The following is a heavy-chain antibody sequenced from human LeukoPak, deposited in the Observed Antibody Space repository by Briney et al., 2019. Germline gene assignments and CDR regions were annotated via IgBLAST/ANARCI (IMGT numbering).Heavy chain of an antibody. Sequence: SQTLSLTCGISGDSVSSNTAAGNWIRQPPSRGLEWLGRTYYRSKWYNNYAVSVKSRITINSDSSKNQVSLQLNSVTPEDTAMYYCARENSRGRFDYWGQGTLVTVSS. CDR2: TYYRSKWYN. CDR3: ARENSRGRFDY. V-gene: IGHV6-1*01. D-gene: IGHD6-19*01. J-gene: IGHJ4*02. CDR1: GDSVSSNTAA.